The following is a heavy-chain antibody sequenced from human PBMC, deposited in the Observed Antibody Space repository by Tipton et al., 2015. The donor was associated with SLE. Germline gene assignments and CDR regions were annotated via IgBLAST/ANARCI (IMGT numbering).Heavy chain of an antibody. Sequence: SLRLSCAASGFTFSSYWMSWVRQAPGKGLEWVANIKQDGSEKYYVDSVKGRFTISRDNAKNSLYLQMNSLRAEDTALYYCAKDRGAVAGSRDFDYWGQGTLVTVSS. CDR2: IKQDGSEK. D-gene: IGHD6-19*01. CDR1: GFTFSSYW. J-gene: IGHJ4*02. CDR3: AKDRGAVAGSRDFDY. V-gene: IGHV3-7*03.